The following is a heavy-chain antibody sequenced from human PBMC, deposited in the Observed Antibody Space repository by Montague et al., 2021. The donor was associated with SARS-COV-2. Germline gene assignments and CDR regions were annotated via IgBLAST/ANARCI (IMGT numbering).Heavy chain of an antibody. J-gene: IGHJ4*02. CDR3: ARSYGDYRDSYLDX. CDR1: GFSLSTSGVG. CDR2: IYWDDDK. V-gene: IGHV2-5*02. D-gene: IGHD4-17*01. Sequence: PALVKPTQTLTLTCTFSGFSLSTSGVGVGWIRQPPGKALEWLALIYWDDDKRYSPSLKSRLTITKDTSKNQVVLTMTNMDPIDTATYYCARSYGDYRDSYLDXWGQGTLVTVSS.